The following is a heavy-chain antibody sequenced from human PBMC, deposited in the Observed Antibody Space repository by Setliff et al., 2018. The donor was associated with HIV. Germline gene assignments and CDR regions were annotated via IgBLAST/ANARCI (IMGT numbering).Heavy chain of an antibody. CDR1: GGSISSYY. V-gene: IGHV4-59*06. D-gene: IGHD1-26*01. CDR2: IYYSGST. CDR3: AREGGSDAMAFDI. Sequence: PSETLSLTCTVSGGSISSYYWSWIRQHPGKGLEWLGYIYYSGSTYYNPSLKSRVTMSLDTSKNQFSLKLSSVTAADTAVYYCAREGGSDAMAFDIWGQGTMVTVSS. J-gene: IGHJ3*02.